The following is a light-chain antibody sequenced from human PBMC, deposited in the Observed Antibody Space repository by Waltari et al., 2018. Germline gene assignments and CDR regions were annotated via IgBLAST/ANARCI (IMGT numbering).Light chain of an antibody. CDR1: QSIGSY. J-gene: IGKJ1*01. V-gene: IGKV3-11*01. Sequence: DIVLTQSPATLSLSPGERATLSCWASQSIGSYLAWYQHKPGQTPRLPIYDTSNRATGVPTRFSGSRSGTDFTLTISSLEPEDFAVYYCQLRGSWPKTFGPGTRVEIK. CDR3: QLRGSWPKT. CDR2: DTS.